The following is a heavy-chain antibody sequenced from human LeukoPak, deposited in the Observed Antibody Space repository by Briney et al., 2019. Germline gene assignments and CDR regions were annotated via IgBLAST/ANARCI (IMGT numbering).Heavy chain of an antibody. Sequence: EGSLRLSCAASGFTFSSYWTSWVRQAPGKGLEWVANIKQDGGEKYYADSVKGRFTISRDNARNSLYLQMNSLRAEDTAVYYCIGGSNMDYWGQGTLVTVSS. CDR3: IGGSNMDY. V-gene: IGHV3-7*01. D-gene: IGHD1-26*01. J-gene: IGHJ4*02. CDR2: IKQDGGEK. CDR1: GFTFSSYW.